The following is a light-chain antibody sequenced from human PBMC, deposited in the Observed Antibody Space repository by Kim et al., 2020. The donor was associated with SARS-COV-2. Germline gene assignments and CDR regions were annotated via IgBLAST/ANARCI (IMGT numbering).Light chain of an antibody. CDR3: QQYNGYWT. CDR1: QSINNW. CDR2: RAS. V-gene: IGKV1-5*03. Sequence: DIQMTQSPSTLSASVGDRVTITCRASQSINNWLAWYQQKPGKAPRLLIYRASSLESGVPSRLSRSGSGTEFTLTINSLQPDDFATYYCQQYNGYWTFGQGTKVDIK. J-gene: IGKJ1*01.